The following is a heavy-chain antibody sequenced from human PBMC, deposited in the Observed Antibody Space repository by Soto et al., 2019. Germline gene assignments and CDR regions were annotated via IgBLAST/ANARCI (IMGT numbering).Heavy chain of an antibody. CDR1: GFTFDDYA. CDR3: VKDRGYDILTGYDY. J-gene: IGHJ4*02. D-gene: IGHD3-9*01. CDR2: ISWNSGRI. V-gene: IGHV3-9*01. Sequence: EVQLVESGGGLVQPGRSLRLSCAASGFTFDDYAMHWVRQAPGKGLEWVSGISWNSGRIGYADSVKGRFTISRDNAKNSLYMQMNSLRAEDTALYYCVKDRGYDILTGYDYWGQGTLVTVSS.